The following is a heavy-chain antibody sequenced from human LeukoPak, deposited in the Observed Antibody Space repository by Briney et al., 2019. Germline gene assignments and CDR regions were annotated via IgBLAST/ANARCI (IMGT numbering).Heavy chain of an antibody. J-gene: IGHJ5*02. CDR2: IIPILGIA. CDR3: ARTDPGKRDWFDP. CDR1: GGTFSIYA. V-gene: IGHV1-69*04. Sequence: SVKVSCTASGGTFSIYAISWVRQAPGQGLEWMGRIIPILGIANYAQKFQGRVTITADKSTSTAYMELSSLRSEDTAVYYCARTDPGKRDWFDPWGQGTLVTVSS. D-gene: IGHD4-23*01.